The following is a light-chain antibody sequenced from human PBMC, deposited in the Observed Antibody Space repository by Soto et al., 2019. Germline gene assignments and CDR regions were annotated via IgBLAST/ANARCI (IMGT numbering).Light chain of an antibody. J-gene: IGLJ1*01. V-gene: IGLV2-23*01. CDR3: CAYAGNSRYV. Sequence: QPVLTQPASVSGSPGQSITISCTGTSSDVGTYNLVSWYQQRPGKAPKLIISEGTRRPSGVFDRFSGSKSGNTASLSISGLQADDEADYYCCAYAGNSRYVFGTGTKVTVL. CDR1: SSDVGTYNL. CDR2: EGT.